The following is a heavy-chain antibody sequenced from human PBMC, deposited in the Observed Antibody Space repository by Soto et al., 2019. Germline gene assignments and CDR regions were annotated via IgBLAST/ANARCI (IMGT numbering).Heavy chain of an antibody. J-gene: IGHJ6*03. V-gene: IGHV4-34*01. CDR1: GGSFSGYY. CDR3: AREIDYYYYYMDV. CDR2: INHSGST. Sequence: SETLSLTCAVYGGSFSGYYWSWIRQPPGKGLEWIGEINHSGSTNYNPSLKSRVTISVDTSKNQFSLKLSSVTAADTAVYYCAREIDYYYYYMDVWGKGTTVTVS.